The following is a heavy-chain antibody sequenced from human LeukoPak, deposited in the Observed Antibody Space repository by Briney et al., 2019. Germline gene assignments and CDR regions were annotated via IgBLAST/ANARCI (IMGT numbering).Heavy chain of an antibody. J-gene: IGHJ5*02. V-gene: IGHV1-24*01. D-gene: IGHD3-22*01. Sequence: ASVRVSYKVSVYTLTELSTHGVRQAPGKGREWRGDFDPEEGETLYTQKSRGRVTMSEDTSTDTAYMEMSSLRYEATAVYYCGLPGRYYYDSSGAGDWFDPWGQGTRVTGAS. CDR1: VYTLTELS. CDR3: GLPGRYYYDSSGAGDWFDP. CDR2: FDPEEGET.